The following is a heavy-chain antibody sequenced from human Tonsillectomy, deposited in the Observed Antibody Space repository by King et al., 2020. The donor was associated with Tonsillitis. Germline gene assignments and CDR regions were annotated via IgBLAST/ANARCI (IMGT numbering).Heavy chain of an antibody. CDR2: ISFDATRQ. D-gene: IGHD6-19*01. CDR3: ARARLYSSAWGIDY. CDR1: GFAFKSYG. V-gene: IGHV3-33*05. J-gene: IGHJ4*02. Sequence: VQLVASGGGVVQPGGSLRLSCASSGFAFKSYGMHWVRQAPGKSLEWVAVISFDATRQNYADSVKGRFTISRDNAKNTLYLQMNSLTAEDTAVYYCARARLYSSAWGIDYWGQGSLVTVSS.